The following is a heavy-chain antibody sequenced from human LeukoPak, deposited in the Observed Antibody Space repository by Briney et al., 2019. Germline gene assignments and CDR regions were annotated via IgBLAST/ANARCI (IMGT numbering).Heavy chain of an antibody. Sequence: ASVKVSCKASGYTFTSYAMNWVRQAPGQGLEWMGWINTNTGNPTYAQGFTGRFVFSLDTSVSTAYLQISSLKAEDTAVYYCAGEDRDGYNYDWFDPWGQGTLVTVSS. V-gene: IGHV7-4-1*02. CDR3: AGEDRDGYNYDWFDP. CDR2: INTNTGNP. CDR1: GYTFTSYA. D-gene: IGHD5-24*01. J-gene: IGHJ5*02.